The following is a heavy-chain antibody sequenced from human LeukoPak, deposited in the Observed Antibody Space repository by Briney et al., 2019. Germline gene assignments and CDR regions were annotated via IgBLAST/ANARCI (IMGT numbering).Heavy chain of an antibody. Sequence: GGSLRLSCAASGFTFTGSAMSCVRQTPGKGLEWVASMSGGGDSDYYADSVKGRFTVSRDKSKNTLYVQMNSLRADDTAVYYCTKDASYDSENDKSGFSIYWGQGTLVTVSS. CDR1: GFTFTGSA. J-gene: IGHJ4*02. D-gene: IGHD3-22*01. V-gene: IGHV3-23*01. CDR3: TKDASYDSENDKSGFSIY. CDR2: MSGGGDSD.